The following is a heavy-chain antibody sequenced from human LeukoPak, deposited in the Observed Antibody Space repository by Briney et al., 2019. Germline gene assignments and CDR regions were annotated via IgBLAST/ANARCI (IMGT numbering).Heavy chain of an antibody. J-gene: IGHJ4*02. CDR2: IYTSGST. D-gene: IGHD1-26*01. CDR3: ARVDGSSPFFDY. Sequence: SETLSLTCTVSGGSISSYYWSWIRQPPGKGLEWIGYIYTSGSTNYNPSLESRVTISVDTSKNQFSLKLSSVTAADTAMYYCARVDGSSPFFDYWGQGTLVTVSS. CDR1: GGSISSYY. V-gene: IGHV4-4*09.